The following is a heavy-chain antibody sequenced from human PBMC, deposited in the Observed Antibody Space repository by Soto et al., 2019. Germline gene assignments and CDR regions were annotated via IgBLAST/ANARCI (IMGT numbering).Heavy chain of an antibody. D-gene: IGHD5-12*01. CDR1: GFSLTTTGVG. CDR2: IYWDDDE. CDR3: AHRHPGVDHYYDY. V-gene: IGHV2-5*02. Sequence: QITLKESGPTLVKPTQTLTLTCTFSGFSLTTTGVGVGWIRQPPGKALEWLALIYWDDDERYSPSLKNRVTXTXVXSKNPLVLTLTNMDPVDTGTYYCAHRHPGVDHYYDYWGQGILVTVSS. J-gene: IGHJ4*02.